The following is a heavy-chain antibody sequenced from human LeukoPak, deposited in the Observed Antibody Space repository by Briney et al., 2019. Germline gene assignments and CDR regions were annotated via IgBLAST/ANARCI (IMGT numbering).Heavy chain of an antibody. V-gene: IGHV3-30*18. D-gene: IGHD5-18*01. CDR1: GFIFSSYG. CDR3: AKDVSGVTAMGDY. Sequence: GGSLRLSCAASGFIFSSYGMHWVHQAPGKGLEWVAVISYGGNNKYYADSVKGRFTISRDNSKNILYLQLNSLRAEDTAVYYCAKDVSGVTAMGDYWGQGTLVTVSS. J-gene: IGHJ4*02. CDR2: ISYGGNNK.